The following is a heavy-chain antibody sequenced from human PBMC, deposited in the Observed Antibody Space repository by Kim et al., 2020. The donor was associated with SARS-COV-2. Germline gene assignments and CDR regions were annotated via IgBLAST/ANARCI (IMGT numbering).Heavy chain of an antibody. Sequence: SETLSLTCTVSGGSIISSSYYWSWIRQHPGRALEWIGYIYYSGATYYNPSLKNRITISLDTSRDQFSLKLSSVTAADTAVYYCAGRVYGSGNFNPWGQGTLVTVSS. D-gene: IGHD3-10*01. J-gene: IGHJ5*02. CDR1: GGSIISSSYY. CDR3: AGRVYGSGNFNP. V-gene: IGHV4-31*03. CDR2: IYYSGAT.